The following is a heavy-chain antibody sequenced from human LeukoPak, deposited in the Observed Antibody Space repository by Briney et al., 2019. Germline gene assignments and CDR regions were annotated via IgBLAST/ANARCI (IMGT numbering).Heavy chain of an antibody. V-gene: IGHV5-51*01. CDR1: GYSFTSYW. CDR3: ARHIDDDYSNYDDYYYMDA. D-gene: IGHD4-11*01. J-gene: IGHJ6*03. Sequence: GESLKISCKGSGYSFTSYWIGWVRHMPGKGLEWMGIIYPGDSDTRYSPSFQGQVTISADKSISTAYLQWSSLKASDTAMYYCARHIDDDYSNYDDYYYMDAWGKGTTVTVSS. CDR2: IYPGDSDT.